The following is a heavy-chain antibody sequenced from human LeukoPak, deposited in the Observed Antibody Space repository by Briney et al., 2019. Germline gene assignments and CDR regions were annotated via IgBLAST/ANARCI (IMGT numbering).Heavy chain of an antibody. J-gene: IGHJ6*03. CDR3: ARETYDYSYYYYWYMDV. Sequence: GGSLRLSCAASGFTFSDYYMSWIRQAPGKGLEWVSYISSSDSTIYYADSVKGRFTISRDNAKNSLYLQMNSLRAEDTAVYYCARETYDYSYYYYWYMDVWGKGTTVTVSS. CDR1: GFTFSDYY. V-gene: IGHV3-11*04. CDR2: ISSSDSTI. D-gene: IGHD3-16*01.